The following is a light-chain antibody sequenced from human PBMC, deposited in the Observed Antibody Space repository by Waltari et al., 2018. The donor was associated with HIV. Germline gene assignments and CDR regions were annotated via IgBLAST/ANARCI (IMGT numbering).Light chain of an antibody. CDR1: SSNIGAGYD. Sequence: QSVLTQPPSVSGAPGQRVTISCTGSSSNIGAGYDVHWYQQLPGTAPKLLIYGDSKRPAGVPDRFSGSKSGTSASLAITGLQAEDEADYYCQSYDISLSGVVFGGGTKLTVL. V-gene: IGLV1-40*01. J-gene: IGLJ2*01. CDR2: GDS. CDR3: QSYDISLSGVV.